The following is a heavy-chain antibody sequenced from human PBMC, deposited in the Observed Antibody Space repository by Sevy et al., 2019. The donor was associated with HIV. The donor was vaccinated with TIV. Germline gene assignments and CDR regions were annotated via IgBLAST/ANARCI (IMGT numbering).Heavy chain of an antibody. CDR1: GYTLNQLS. J-gene: IGHJ4*02. V-gene: IGHV1-24*01. CDR3: ATTKGYYGSSGCPFDY. Sequence: ASVKVSCKVSGYTLNQLSMHWVRQAPGKGLEWMGSFDPEDGERFYAQKFQGRVTMTEDTSTDTAYMELSSLRSEDTAVYYCATTKGYYGSSGCPFDYWGQGTLVTVSS. D-gene: IGHD3-16*01. CDR2: FDPEDGER.